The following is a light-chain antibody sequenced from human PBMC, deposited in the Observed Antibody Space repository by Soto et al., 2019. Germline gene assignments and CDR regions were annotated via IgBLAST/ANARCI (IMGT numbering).Light chain of an antibody. J-gene: IGKJ1*01. V-gene: IGKV3-15*01. CDR2: GAS. Sequence: EIVMTQSLATLSVSPGERATHACRASQSVGSNLAWYQQKPGQAPRLLIYGASTRATGIPARFSGSGSGTEFTLTISSLQSEDFAIYFCQQYNNWPPDRTFGQGTKVEIK. CDR1: QSVGSN. CDR3: QQYNNWPPDRT.